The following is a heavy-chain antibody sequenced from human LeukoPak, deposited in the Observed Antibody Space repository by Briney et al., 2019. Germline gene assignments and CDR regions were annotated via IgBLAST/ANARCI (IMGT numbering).Heavy chain of an antibody. D-gene: IGHD6-19*01. V-gene: IGHV3-30*02. J-gene: IGHJ4*02. CDR2: IRYDGSNK. CDR1: GFTFSSYG. Sequence: GGSLRLSCAASGFTFSSYGMHWVRQAPGKGLEWVAFIRYDGSNKYYADSVKGRYTISRDNSKNTLYLQMNSLRAEDTAVYYCAKDSTGIAVAGPDYWGQGTLVTVSS. CDR3: AKDSTGIAVAGPDY.